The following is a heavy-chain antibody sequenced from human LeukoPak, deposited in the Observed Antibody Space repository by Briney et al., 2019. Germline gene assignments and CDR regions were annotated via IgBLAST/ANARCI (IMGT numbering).Heavy chain of an antibody. CDR1: VFTFSSYG. J-gene: IGHJ4*02. CDR3: ASGVADYGDYVWYYFDY. CDR2: IWYDGSNK. D-gene: IGHD4-17*01. Sequence: GRSLRLSCAASVFTFSSYGMHWVRQAPGKGLEGVAVIWYDGSNKYYADSVKGRFTISRDKSKNTLYLQMTSLRAEDTAVYYCASGVADYGDYVWYYFDYWGQGTLVTVSS. V-gene: IGHV3-33*01.